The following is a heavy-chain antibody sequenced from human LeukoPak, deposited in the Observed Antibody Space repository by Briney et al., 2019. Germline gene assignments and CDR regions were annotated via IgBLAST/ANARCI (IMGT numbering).Heavy chain of an antibody. CDR1: GFTFSSFG. V-gene: IGHV3-23*01. J-gene: IGHJ6*03. Sequence: GGSLRLSCAASGFTFSSFGMSWVRQAPGKGLEWVSAISSTGGTAYYADSVKGRFTISRDNSKNTLYLQMNSLRAEDTAIYYCAKNGDRGAYCSGGSCYPSYYYNMDVWGKGTTVTISS. CDR2: ISSTGGTA. CDR3: AKNGDRGAYCSGGSCYPSYYYNMDV. D-gene: IGHD2-15*01.